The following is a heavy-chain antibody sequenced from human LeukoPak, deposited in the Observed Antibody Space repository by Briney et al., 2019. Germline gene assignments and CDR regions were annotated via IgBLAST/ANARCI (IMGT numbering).Heavy chain of an antibody. D-gene: IGHD6-13*01. Sequence: GESLKISCKGSGYSFTSYWIGWVRQMPGKGLEWMGIIYPDDSDTVYSPSCQGQVTIAADKSISTAYLQWSSLKASDTAVCYCARRFSSSWYYFDYWGQGPLVTVSS. V-gene: IGHV5-51*01. CDR2: IYPDDSDT. CDR1: GYSFTSYW. J-gene: IGHJ4*02. CDR3: ARRFSSSWYYFDY.